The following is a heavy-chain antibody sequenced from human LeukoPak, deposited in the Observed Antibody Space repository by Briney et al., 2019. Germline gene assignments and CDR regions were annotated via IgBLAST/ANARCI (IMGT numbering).Heavy chain of an antibody. Sequence: GGSLRLSCAASGFTFSTYGMHWIRQAPGKGLEWVAVIWYDGSNSYYADFVKGRITISRDNSRNTLYLQINSLRAPDTAVYYCARDKNGWYDSWGQGTLVTVSS. V-gene: IGHV3-33*01. CDR1: GFTFSTYG. CDR2: IWYDGSNS. J-gene: IGHJ5*01. CDR3: ARDKNGWYDS. D-gene: IGHD2-8*01.